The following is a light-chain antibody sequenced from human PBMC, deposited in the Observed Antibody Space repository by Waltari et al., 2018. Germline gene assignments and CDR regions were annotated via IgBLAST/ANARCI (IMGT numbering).Light chain of an antibody. Sequence: SYELTQPPSVSVAPGQTASITCSGDKLGDKYACWYQQKTGQSPVLVIYQDSKRPSGVPERFSGSNSGNTATLTISGTQAMDEADYYCQAWDSSAVVFGGCTKLTVL. CDR2: QDS. V-gene: IGLV3-1*01. CDR1: KLGDKY. J-gene: IGLJ2*01. CDR3: QAWDSSAVV.